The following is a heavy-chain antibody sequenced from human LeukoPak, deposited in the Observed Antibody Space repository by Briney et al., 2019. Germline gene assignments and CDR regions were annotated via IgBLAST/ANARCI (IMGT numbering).Heavy chain of an antibody. CDR3: ARGASTGTTYFDY. CDR2: ISYDGSNK. Sequence: PGRSLRLSCAAAGFTFSSYAMQSVRQPPSKGLEWVAVISYDGSNKNYAASVKGRFTISRDNSKSTLYLEMNSLRAGDTAVYYCARGASTGTTYFDYWGQGTLVTVSS. CDR1: GFTFSSYA. D-gene: IGHD1-1*01. V-gene: IGHV3-30-3*01. J-gene: IGHJ4*02.